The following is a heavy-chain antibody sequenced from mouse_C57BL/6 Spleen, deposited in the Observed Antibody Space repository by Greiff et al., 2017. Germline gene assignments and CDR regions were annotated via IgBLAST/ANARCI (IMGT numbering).Heavy chain of an antibody. D-gene: IGHD1-1*01. CDR2: ISYSGST. CDR3: ARDYYYGSSYGYFDV. Sequence: EVQLQQSGPGLVKPSQSLSLTCTVTGYSITSGYDWHWIRHFPGNKLEWMGYISYSGSTNYNPSLKSRISITHDTSKNHFFLKLNSVTTEDTATYYCARDYYYGSSYGYFDVWGTGTTGTVSS. CDR1: GYSITSGYD. V-gene: IGHV3-1*01. J-gene: IGHJ1*03.